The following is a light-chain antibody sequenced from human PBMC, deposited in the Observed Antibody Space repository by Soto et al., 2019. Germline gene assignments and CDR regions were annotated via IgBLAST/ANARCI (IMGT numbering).Light chain of an antibody. J-gene: IGLJ2*01. CDR3: QVWDSSRDHVV. CDR1: KMGSKI. V-gene: IGLV3-21*02. CDR2: GDS. Sequence: SYELTQPPSVSVAPGQTARITFEAKKMGSKIVQWYQQSPGQPLVLVAYGDSHRPSGTPERCSGSDSGNTATLTITGVEAGDEADYYCQVWDSSRDHVVFGGGTKLTVL.